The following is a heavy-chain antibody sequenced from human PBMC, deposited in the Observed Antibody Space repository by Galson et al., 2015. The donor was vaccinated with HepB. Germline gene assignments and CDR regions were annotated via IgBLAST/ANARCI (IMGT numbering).Heavy chain of an antibody. Sequence: SLRLSCAASGFTFSGSAMHWVRQASGKGLEWVGRIRSKANSYATAYAASVKGRFTISRDDSKNTAYLQMNSLKTEDTAVYYCTQPGYSSGWPYYGMDVWGQGTTVTVSS. J-gene: IGHJ6*02. CDR1: GFTFSGSA. D-gene: IGHD6-19*01. CDR3: TQPGYSSGWPYYGMDV. V-gene: IGHV3-73*01. CDR2: IRSKANSYAT.